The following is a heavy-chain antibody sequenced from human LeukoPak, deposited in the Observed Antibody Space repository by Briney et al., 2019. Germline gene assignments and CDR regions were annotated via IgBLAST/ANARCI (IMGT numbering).Heavy chain of an antibody. CDR2: IRSKPYAETT. D-gene: IGHD3-10*01. J-gene: IGHJ4*02. Sequence: PGGSLRLSCAASGFTFSSYGMHWVRQAPGKGLEWVGFIRSKPYAETTEYAASVQGRFTISRDDSKGISYLQMNSLKTEDTAVYYCTRDAKGDYFGAGSSRYYFDYWGQGTLVTVSS. CDR3: TRDAKGDYFGAGSSRYYFDY. CDR1: GFTFSSYG. V-gene: IGHV3-49*04.